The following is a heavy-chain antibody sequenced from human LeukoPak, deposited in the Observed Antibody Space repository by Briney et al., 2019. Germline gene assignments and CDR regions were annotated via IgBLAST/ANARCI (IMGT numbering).Heavy chain of an antibody. CDR1: GFTFSSHS. CDR3: AKDCSGGSCFDAFDI. Sequence: GGSLRLSCAASGFTFSSHSMTWVRQAPGKGLEWVSAISGSGGSTYYADSVKGRFTISRDNSKNTLYLQMNSLRAEDTAVYYCAKDCSGGSCFDAFDIWGQGTMVTVSS. J-gene: IGHJ3*02. D-gene: IGHD2-15*01. CDR2: ISGSGGST. V-gene: IGHV3-23*01.